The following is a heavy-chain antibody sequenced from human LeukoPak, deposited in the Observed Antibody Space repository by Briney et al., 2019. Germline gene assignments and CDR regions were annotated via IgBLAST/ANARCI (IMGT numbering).Heavy chain of an antibody. CDR1: GYTFTSYD. D-gene: IGHD3-10*01. CDR2: MNPNSGDT. Sequence: GASVKVSCKASGYTFTSYDINWVRQATGQGLEWMGWMNPNSGDTGHPQKFQGRVTMTRDTSITTTYMELSSLRSEDTAVYYCARSGFGSGISFDLWGQGTLVTVSS. J-gene: IGHJ5*02. V-gene: IGHV1-8*01. CDR3: ARSGFGSGISFDL.